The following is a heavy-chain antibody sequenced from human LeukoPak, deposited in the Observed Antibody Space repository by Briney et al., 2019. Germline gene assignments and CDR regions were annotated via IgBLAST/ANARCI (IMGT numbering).Heavy chain of an antibody. V-gene: IGHV4-39*07. CDR3: ARLARDGYFDY. CDR2: IYYSGST. J-gene: IGHJ4*02. CDR1: GGSISSITYY. Sequence: SETLSLTCTASGGSISSITYYWGWIRQPPGKGLEWIGNIYYSGSTYYNPSLKSRVTISVDTSKNQFSLKLRSVTAADTAVYYCARLARDGYFDYWGQGTLVTVSS. D-gene: IGHD5-24*01.